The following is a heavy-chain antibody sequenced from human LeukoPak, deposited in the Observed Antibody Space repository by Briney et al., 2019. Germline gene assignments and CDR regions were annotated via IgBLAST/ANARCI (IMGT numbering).Heavy chain of an antibody. CDR2: IWYDGSNK. Sequence: GGSLRLSCAASGFTFSSYGMHWVRQAPGKGLEWVAVIWYDGSNKYYADSVKGRFTISRDNSKNTLYLQMNSLRAEDTAVYYCARALTYSSGWSSYYYYYYGMDVWGQGTTVTVSS. CDR3: ARALTYSSGWSSYYYYYYGMDV. J-gene: IGHJ6*02. CDR1: GFTFSSYG. V-gene: IGHV3-33*01. D-gene: IGHD6-19*01.